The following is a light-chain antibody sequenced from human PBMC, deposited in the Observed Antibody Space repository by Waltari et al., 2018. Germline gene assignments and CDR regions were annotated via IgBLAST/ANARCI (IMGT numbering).Light chain of an antibody. CDR2: GAS. CDR3: QQYNNWPPGA. CDR1: QSVSSN. J-gene: IGKJ1*01. V-gene: IGKV3-15*01. Sequence: EIVMTQSPATLSVSPGARATLSCRASQSVSSNLAWYQQKPGQAPRLLIHGASTRATGIPARFSGSGSGTEFTLTISSLQSEDFAVYYCQQYNNWPPGAFGQGTKVEIK.